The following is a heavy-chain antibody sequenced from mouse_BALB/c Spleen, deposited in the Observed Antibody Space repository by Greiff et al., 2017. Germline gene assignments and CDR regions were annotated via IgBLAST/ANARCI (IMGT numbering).Heavy chain of an antibody. Sequence: EVQLVESGGGLVQPGGSRKLSCAASGFTFSSFGMHWVRQAPEKGLEWVAYISSGSSTIYYADTVKGRFTISRDNPKNTLFLQMTSLRSEDTAMYYCARSEAQYGSYGWFAYWGQGTLVTVSA. CDR2: ISSGSSTI. CDR3: ARSEAQYGSYGWFAY. J-gene: IGHJ3*01. CDR1: GFTFSSFG. V-gene: IGHV5-17*02. D-gene: IGHD1-1*02.